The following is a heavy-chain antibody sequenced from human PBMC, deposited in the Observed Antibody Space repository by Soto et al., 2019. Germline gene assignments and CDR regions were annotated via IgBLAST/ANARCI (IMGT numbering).Heavy chain of an antibody. CDR3: AKDQRMASYSGYDRQYYYYGMDV. CDR1: GFTFSSYG. D-gene: IGHD5-12*01. Sequence: QVQLVESGGGVVQPGRSLRLSCAASGFTFSSYGMHWVRQAPGKGLEWVAVISYDGSNKYYADSVKGRFTISRDNSKNTLYLQMHSLRAEDTAVYYCAKDQRMASYSGYDRQYYYYGMDVWRQGTTVTVSS. V-gene: IGHV3-30*18. J-gene: IGHJ6*02. CDR2: ISYDGSNK.